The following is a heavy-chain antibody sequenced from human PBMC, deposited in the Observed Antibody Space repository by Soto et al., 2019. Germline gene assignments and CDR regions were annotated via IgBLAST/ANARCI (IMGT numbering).Heavy chain of an antibody. CDR2: IRSKVNNYAT. J-gene: IGHJ4*02. CDR1: PCPCRHAT. D-gene: IGHD4-17*01. V-gene: IGHV3-73*01. CDR3: ARVYDYGGNAHFDY. Sequence: GGSLMLSCAASPCPCRHATMSSVRPPSGKGLEWVGRIRSKVNNYATAYGASVKGRFTISRDDSKNTAYLQMNTLKTEDTAVYFCARVYDYGGNAHFDYWGQGP.